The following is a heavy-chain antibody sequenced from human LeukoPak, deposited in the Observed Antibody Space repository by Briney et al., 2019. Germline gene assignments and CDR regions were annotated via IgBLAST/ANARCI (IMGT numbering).Heavy chain of an antibody. V-gene: IGHV4-59*01. CDR1: GGSISRYH. CDR3: ARDLSGSYLYYFDC. Sequence: SETLSLTCTVSGGSISRYHWSWIRQPPGKGLEWIGYIHYSGSSNYNPSLKSRVTISVDTSKNQFSLKLSSVTAADTAVYYCARDLSGSYLYYFDCWGQGTLVTVSS. J-gene: IGHJ4*02. CDR2: IHYSGSS. D-gene: IGHD1-26*01.